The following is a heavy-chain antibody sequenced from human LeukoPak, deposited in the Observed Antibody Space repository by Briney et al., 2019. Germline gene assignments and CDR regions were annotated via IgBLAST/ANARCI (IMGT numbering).Heavy chain of an antibody. Sequence: TGGSLRLSCAASGFTFSSYSMNWVRQAPGKGLEWVSSISSSSSYIYYADSVKGRFTISRDNAKNSLYLQMNSLRAEDTAVYYCAKGVRGGLTGGYFDYRGQGTLVTVSS. CDR3: AKGVRGGLTGGYFDY. V-gene: IGHV3-21*01. CDR2: ISSSSSYI. J-gene: IGHJ4*02. CDR1: GFTFSSYS. D-gene: IGHD3-16*01.